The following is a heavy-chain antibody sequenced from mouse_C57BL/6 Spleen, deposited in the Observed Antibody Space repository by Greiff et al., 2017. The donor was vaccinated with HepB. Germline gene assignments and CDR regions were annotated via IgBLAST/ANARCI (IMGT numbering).Heavy chain of an antibody. CDR3: AINWAGDS. D-gene: IGHD4-1*01. CDR2: IYPGDGDT. CDR1: GYAFSSSW. V-gene: IGHV1-82*01. J-gene: IGHJ2*01. Sequence: VQLQQSGPELVKPGASVKISCKASGYAFSSSWMNWVKQRPGKGLEWIGRIYPGDGDTNYNGKFKGKATLTADKSSSTAYMQLSSLTSEDSAVYFCAINWAGDSWGQGTTLTVSS.